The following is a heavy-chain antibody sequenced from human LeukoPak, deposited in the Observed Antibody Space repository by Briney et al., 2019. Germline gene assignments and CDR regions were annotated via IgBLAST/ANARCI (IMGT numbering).Heavy chain of an antibody. D-gene: IGHD6-13*01. Sequence: SETLSLTCTVSGGSISGYYWSWIRQPPGKGLEWIGYIYYSGSTNYNPSLKSRVTISVDTSKNQFSLKLSSVTAADTAVYYCARTGYSSSWYSLPGFFDYWGQGTLVTVSS. CDR3: ARTGYSSSWYSLPGFFDY. CDR2: IYYSGST. V-gene: IGHV4-59*01. CDR1: GGSISGYY. J-gene: IGHJ4*02.